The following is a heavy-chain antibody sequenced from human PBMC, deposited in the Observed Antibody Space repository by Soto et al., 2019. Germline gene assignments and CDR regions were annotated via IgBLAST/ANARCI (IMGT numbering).Heavy chain of an antibody. Sequence: QVQLVQSGAEVKSPGASVKVSFKASGYTFTSYDIHWGRQATGQGFEWMGWMNPKSGGTRYIQKFQGRVTMTRDTSISTAYMELSSLTSEDTAVYYGARGPTGMIDYWGQGTLVTVSS. CDR2: MNPKSGGT. CDR1: GYTFTSYD. CDR3: ARGPTGMIDY. J-gene: IGHJ4*02. V-gene: IGHV1-8*01.